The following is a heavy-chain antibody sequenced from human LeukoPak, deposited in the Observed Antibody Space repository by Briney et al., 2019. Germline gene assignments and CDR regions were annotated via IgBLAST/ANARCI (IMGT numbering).Heavy chain of an antibody. Sequence: SVKVSCKASGGTFSSYAISWVRQAPGQGLEWMGGIIPIFGTANYAQKFQGRVTMTRDTSTSTVYMELSSLRSEDTAVYYCARDYSYADNWFDPWGQGTLVTVSS. CDR2: IIPIFGTA. V-gene: IGHV1-69*05. CDR3: ARDYSYADNWFDP. CDR1: GGTFSSYA. J-gene: IGHJ5*02. D-gene: IGHD5-18*01.